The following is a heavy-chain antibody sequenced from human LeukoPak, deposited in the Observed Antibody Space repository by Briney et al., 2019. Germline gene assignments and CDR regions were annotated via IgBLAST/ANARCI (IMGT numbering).Heavy chain of an antibody. V-gene: IGHV1-18*01. Sequence: ASVKVSCKASGYTFTSYGISWVRQAPGQGLEWMGWISAYNGNTNYAQKLQGRVTMTTDTSTSTAYMELRSLRSDDTAVYYCARDRRDTYYYGSGSYFNYWGQGTLVTVSS. J-gene: IGHJ4*02. D-gene: IGHD3-10*01. CDR3: ARDRRDTYYYGSGSYFNY. CDR2: ISAYNGNT. CDR1: GYTFTSYG.